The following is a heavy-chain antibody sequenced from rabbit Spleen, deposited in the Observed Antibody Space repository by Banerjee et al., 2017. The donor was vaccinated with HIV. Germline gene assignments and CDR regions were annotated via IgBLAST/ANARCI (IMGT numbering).Heavy chain of an antibody. CDR2: IDPIFGRT. V-gene: IGHV1S39*01. D-gene: IGHD6-1*01. CDR3: ARSHNGDYGYAHNL. CDR1: GFDFSVYG. J-gene: IGHJ4*01. Sequence: EQLKESGGGLVQPGGSLKLSCKASGFDFSVYGLSWVRQAPGKGLEWIGYIDPIFGRTYYTSWVNGRFTISKTASTTVTLQMTSLTAADAATYFCARSHNGDYGYAHNLWGQGTLVTVS.